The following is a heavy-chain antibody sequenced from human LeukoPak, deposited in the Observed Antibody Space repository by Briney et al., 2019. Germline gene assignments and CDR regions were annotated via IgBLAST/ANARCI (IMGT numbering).Heavy chain of an antibody. CDR2: ISAYNGNT. D-gene: IGHD6-13*01. Sequence: ASVKVSCKASGYTFTSYGISWVRQAPGQGLEWMGWISAYNGNTNYAQKLQGRVTMTTDTSTSTAYMELRSLRSDDTAVYYCARDIGYSRTYPYYYYMDVWGKGTTVTVSS. CDR1: GYTFTSYG. CDR3: ARDIGYSRTYPYYYYMDV. V-gene: IGHV1-18*01. J-gene: IGHJ6*03.